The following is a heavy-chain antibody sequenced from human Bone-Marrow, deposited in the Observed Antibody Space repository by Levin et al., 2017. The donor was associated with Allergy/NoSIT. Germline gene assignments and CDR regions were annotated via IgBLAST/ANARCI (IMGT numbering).Heavy chain of an antibody. CDR3: ARGDVYSSGWYGDYYYAMDV. Sequence: ASVKVSCKASGYTFTSYGISWVRQAPGHGLEWMGWISAYNANSNYAQKLQGRVTMTTDTPTSTAYMELRSLRSDDTAVYYCARGDVYSSGWYGDYYYAMDVWGQGTTVTVSS. J-gene: IGHJ6*02. CDR1: GYTFTSYG. CDR2: ISAYNANS. V-gene: IGHV1-18*01. D-gene: IGHD6-19*01.